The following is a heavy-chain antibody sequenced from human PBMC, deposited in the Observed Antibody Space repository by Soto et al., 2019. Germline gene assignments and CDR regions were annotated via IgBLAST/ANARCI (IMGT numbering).Heavy chain of an antibody. CDR2: ISAYNGDT. CDR3: AREQKRYSSYAMDV. J-gene: IGHJ6*02. V-gene: IGHV1-18*04. CDR1: GYTFSSYG. Sequence: GASVKVSCKASGYTFSSYGISCVRQAPGQGLEWMGWISAYNGDTHYAQKFQGRVTMTTDASTSTAYMELRSLRSDDTAVYYCAREQKRYSSYAMDVWGQGTTVTVSS.